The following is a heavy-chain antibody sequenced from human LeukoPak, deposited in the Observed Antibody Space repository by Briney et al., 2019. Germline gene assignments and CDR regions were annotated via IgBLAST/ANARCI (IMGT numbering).Heavy chain of an antibody. CDR3: ARGLGYYDSSVGY. Sequence: ASETLSLTCTVSGGSISSYYWSWIRQPPGKGLKWIGYIYYSGSTNYNPSLKSRVTISVDTSKNQFSLKLSSVTAADTAVYHCARGLGYYDSSVGYWGQGTLVTVSS. V-gene: IGHV4-59*01. CDR1: GGSISSYY. CDR2: IYYSGST. D-gene: IGHD3-22*01. J-gene: IGHJ4*02.